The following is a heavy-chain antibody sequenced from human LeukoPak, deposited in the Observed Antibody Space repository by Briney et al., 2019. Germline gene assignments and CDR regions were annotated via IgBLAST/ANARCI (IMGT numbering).Heavy chain of an antibody. CDR1: GGSFSGYY. CDR3: ARGFLLYGGNSHFDY. V-gene: IGHV4-34*01. J-gene: IGHJ4*02. CDR2: INHSGGT. D-gene: IGHD4-23*01. Sequence: SETLSLTCAVYGGSFSGYYWSWIRQPPGKGLEWIGEINHSGGTNYNPSLKSRVTISLDTSKNQFSLKLSSVTAADTAVYYCARGFLLYGGNSHFDYWGQGTLVTVSS.